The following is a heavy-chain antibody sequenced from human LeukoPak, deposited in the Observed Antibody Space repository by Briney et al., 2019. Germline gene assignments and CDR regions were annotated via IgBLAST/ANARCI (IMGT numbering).Heavy chain of an antibody. D-gene: IGHD3-10*01. V-gene: IGHV4-38-2*02. Sequence: SETLSLTCTVSGYSISSGYYWGWIRQPPGKGLEWIGSIYHSGSTYYNPSLKSRVTISVDTSKNQFSLKLSSVTAADTAVYYCARDSGFGEPNWFDPWGQGTLVTVSS. CDR3: ARDSGFGEPNWFDP. J-gene: IGHJ5*02. CDR2: IYHSGST. CDR1: GYSISSGYY.